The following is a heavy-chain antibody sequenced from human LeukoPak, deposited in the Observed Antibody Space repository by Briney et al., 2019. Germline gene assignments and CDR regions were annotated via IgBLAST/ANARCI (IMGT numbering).Heavy chain of an antibody. CDR3: ARGLPARYNWFDP. D-gene: IGHD6-25*01. V-gene: IGHV1-8*03. Sequence: ASVKVSCKASGGTFSSYAINWVRQATGQGLEWMGWMNPNSGNTGYAQKFQGRVTITRNTSISTAYMELSSLRSEDTAVYYCARGLPARYNWFDPWGQGTLVTVSS. CDR2: MNPNSGNT. CDR1: GGTFSSYA. J-gene: IGHJ5*02.